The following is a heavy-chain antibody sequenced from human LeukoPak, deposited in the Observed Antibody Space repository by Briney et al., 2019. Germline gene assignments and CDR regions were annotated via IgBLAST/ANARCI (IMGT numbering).Heavy chain of an antibody. D-gene: IGHD2-15*01. CDR2: IIPIFGTA. J-gene: IGHJ4*02. CDR3: ARDIVAYFDY. CDR1: GGTFSSYA. Sequence: AASVKVSCKASGGTFSSYAISWVRQAPGQGLEWMGRIIPIFGTANYAQKFQGRVTITTDESTSTAYMELSSLRSEDTAVYYCARDIVAYFDYWGQGTLVTVSS. V-gene: IGHV1-69*05.